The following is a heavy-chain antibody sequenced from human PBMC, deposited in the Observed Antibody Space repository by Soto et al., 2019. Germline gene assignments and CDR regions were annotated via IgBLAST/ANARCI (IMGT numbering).Heavy chain of an antibody. CDR2: ISGSGGST. CDR1: GFTFSSYA. CDR3: AKKTQLWLKNETYYCYYYGMDV. J-gene: IGHJ6*02. D-gene: IGHD5-18*01. V-gene: IGHV3-23*01. Sequence: GGSLRLSCAASGFTFSSYAMSWVRQAPGKGLEWVSAISGSGGSTYYADSVKGRFTISRDNSKNTLYLPMNSLRAEDTAVYYCAKKTQLWLKNETYYCYYYGMDVWGQGTTVTVSS.